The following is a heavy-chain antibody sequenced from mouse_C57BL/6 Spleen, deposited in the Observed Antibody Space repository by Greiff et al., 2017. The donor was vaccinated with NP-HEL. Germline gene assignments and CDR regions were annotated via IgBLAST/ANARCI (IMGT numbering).Heavy chain of an antibody. CDR3: ARLITTVVAHWYFDV. J-gene: IGHJ1*03. CDR2: IWWDDDK. V-gene: IGHV8-8*01. D-gene: IGHD1-1*01. Sequence: QVTLKECGPGILQPSQTLSLTCSFSGFSLSTFGMGVGWIRQPSGKGLEWLAHIWWDDDKYYNPALKSRLTISKDTSKNQVFLKIANVDTADTATYYCARLITTVVAHWYFDVWGTGTTVTVSS. CDR1: GFSLSTFGMG.